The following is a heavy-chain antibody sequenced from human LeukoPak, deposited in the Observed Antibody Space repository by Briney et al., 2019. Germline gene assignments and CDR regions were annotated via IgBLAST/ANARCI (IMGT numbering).Heavy chain of an antibody. CDR1: GVSISSSSYY. CDR3: ARSGVIGPYYFDY. J-gene: IGHJ4*02. CDR2: IYTSGST. V-gene: IGHV4-61*02. Sequence: PSETLSLTCNVSGVSISSSSYYWSWIRQPAGRGLEWIGRIYTSGSTNYNPSLKSRVTMSVDTSKNQFSLKLSSVTAADTAVYYCARSGVIGPYYFDYWGQGTLVTVSS. D-gene: IGHD3-10*01.